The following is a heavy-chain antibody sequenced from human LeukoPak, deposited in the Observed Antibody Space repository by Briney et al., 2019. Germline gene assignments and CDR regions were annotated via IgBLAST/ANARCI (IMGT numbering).Heavy chain of an antibody. CDR2: INHSGIT. V-gene: IGHV4-34*01. CDR3: ARGYDILTAYFPF. Sequence: KSSETLSLTCAVYDGSFSGYYWSWIRQPPGKGLEWIGGINHSGITNYNPSLKSRVTISVDTSKNQFSLKLTSVTAADTAVYYCARGYDILTAYFPFWGQGTLVTVSS. J-gene: IGHJ4*02. D-gene: IGHD3-9*01. CDR1: DGSFSGYY.